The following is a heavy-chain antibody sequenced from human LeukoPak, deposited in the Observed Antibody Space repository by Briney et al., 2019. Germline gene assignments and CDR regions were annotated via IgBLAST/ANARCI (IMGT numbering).Heavy chain of an antibody. V-gene: IGHV3-23*01. CDR1: GFTFSSYG. D-gene: IGHD3-22*01. Sequence: GGSLRLSCAASGFTFSSYGVSWVRQAPGKGLEWVSAISGSGGSTYYADSVKGRFTISRDNSKNTLYLQTNSLRAEDTALYYCVRDRDSTGYYDYWGQGTLVTVSS. J-gene: IGHJ4*02. CDR2: ISGSGGST. CDR3: VRDRDSTGYYDY.